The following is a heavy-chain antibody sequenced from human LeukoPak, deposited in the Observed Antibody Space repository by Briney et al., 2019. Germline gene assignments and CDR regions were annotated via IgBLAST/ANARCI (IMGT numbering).Heavy chain of an antibody. Sequence: PGGSLRLSCAASGFTFSSYGMHWARQAPGKGLEWVAVISYDGSNKYYADSVKGRFTISRDNSKNTLYLQMNSLRAEDTAVYYCAKEAIYGMDVWGQGTTVTVSS. CDR2: ISYDGSNK. J-gene: IGHJ6*02. CDR1: GFTFSSYG. CDR3: AKEAIYGMDV. V-gene: IGHV3-30*18.